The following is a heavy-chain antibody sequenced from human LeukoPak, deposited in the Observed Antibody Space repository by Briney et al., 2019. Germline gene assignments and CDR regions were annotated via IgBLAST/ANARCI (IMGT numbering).Heavy chain of an antibody. CDR2: IYTSGTA. J-gene: IGHJ6*03. CDR3: AREYQVTYYYYYYMDV. CDR1: GGSFSNYY. Sequence: PSETLSLTCTVSGGSFSNYYWSWIRQPAGKGLEWIGRIYTSGTADYNPSLKSRVTMSVDTSKNQFSLRLSSVTAADTAVYYCAREYQVTYYYYYYMDVWGKGTTVTVSS. V-gene: IGHV4-4*07. D-gene: IGHD2-2*01.